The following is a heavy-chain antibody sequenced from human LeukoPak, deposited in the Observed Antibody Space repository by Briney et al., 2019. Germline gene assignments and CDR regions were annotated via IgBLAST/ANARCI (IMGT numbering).Heavy chain of an antibody. CDR1: GFTFSSYE. CDR2: INEDGSEK. V-gene: IGHV3-7*01. J-gene: IGHJ4*02. CDR3: ARLLVYGSGAEAFDY. D-gene: IGHD3-10*01. Sequence: GGSLRLSCAASGFTFSSYEMNWVRQAPGKGLEWVANINEDGSEKYYLDSVRGRFTISRDNAKNSLYLQMDSLRAEDTAVYYCARLLVYGSGAEAFDYWGQGALVTVSS.